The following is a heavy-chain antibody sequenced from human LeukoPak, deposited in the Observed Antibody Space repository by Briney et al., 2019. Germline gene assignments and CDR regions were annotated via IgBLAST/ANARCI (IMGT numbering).Heavy chain of an antibody. CDR2: IYYSGST. CDR1: GGSISSSSYY. V-gene: IGHV4-39*07. D-gene: IGHD1-1*01. J-gene: IGHJ4*02. CDR3: ARDGPTRPFTV. Sequence: PSETLSLTCTVSGGSISSSSYYWGWIRQPPGKGLEWIGSIYYSGSTYYNPSLKSRVTISVDTSKNQFSLKLSSVTAADTAVYFCARDGPTRPFTVWGQGILVTVSS.